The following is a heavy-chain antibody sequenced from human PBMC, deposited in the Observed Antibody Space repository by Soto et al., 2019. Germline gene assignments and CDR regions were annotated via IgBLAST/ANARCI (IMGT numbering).Heavy chain of an antibody. Sequence: SETLSLTCTVSGGSISSGGYYWSWIRQHPGKGPEWIGYIYYSGSTYYNPSLKSRVTISVDTSKNQFSLKLSSVTAADTAVYYCASSSITMVRGVLNYYYYMDFWGKGITVTVSS. CDR1: GGSISSGGYY. D-gene: IGHD3-10*01. CDR2: IYYSGST. CDR3: ASSSITMVRGVLNYYYYMDF. J-gene: IGHJ6*03. V-gene: IGHV4-31*03.